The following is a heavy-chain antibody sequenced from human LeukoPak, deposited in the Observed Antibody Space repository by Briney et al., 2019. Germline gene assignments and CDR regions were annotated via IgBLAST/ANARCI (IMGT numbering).Heavy chain of an antibody. CDR1: GDSVSSNSAA. V-gene: IGHV6-1*01. Sequence: SQTLSLTCAISGDSVSSNSAAWNWIRQSPSRGLEWLGRTYYRSKWYYDYAVSVTSRITINPDTSKNQFSLQVNSVTPEDTAVYYCARELEEGYRARDYYYYYYMDVWGKGTTVTVSS. J-gene: IGHJ6*03. CDR2: TYYRSKWYY. CDR3: ARELEEGYRARDYYYYYYMDV. D-gene: IGHD6-13*01.